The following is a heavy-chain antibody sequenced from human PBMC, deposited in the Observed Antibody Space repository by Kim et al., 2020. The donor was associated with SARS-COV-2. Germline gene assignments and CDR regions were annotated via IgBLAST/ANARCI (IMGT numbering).Heavy chain of an antibody. CDR3: AKDNGPGSYYYYYMDG. J-gene: IGHJ6*03. V-gene: IGHV3-9*01. CDR1: GFSFGDYA. CDR2: ISWNRHNT. D-gene: IGHD3-10*01. Sequence: GRSLRLSCAASGFSFGDYAVHWVRQAPGKGLEWVAGISWNRHNTNYADSVKGRFTISRDNAKNSLYLQMNSLRVEDTALYYCAKDNGPGSYYYYYMDGWG.